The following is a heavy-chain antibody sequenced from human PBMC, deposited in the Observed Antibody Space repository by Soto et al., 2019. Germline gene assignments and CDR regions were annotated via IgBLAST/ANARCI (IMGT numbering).Heavy chain of an antibody. CDR2: INPNSGGT. CDR3: ARGQVGLEWLLYNPESEG. V-gene: IGHV1-2*02. J-gene: IGHJ4*02. D-gene: IGHD3-3*01. Sequence: ASVQVSCKASGYTFTGYYMHWVRQAPGQGLEWMGWINPNSGGTNYAQKFQGRVTMTRDTSISTAYMELSRMRSDDTAVYYCARGQVGLEWLLYNPESEGWGQGPLVTV. CDR1: GYTFTGYY.